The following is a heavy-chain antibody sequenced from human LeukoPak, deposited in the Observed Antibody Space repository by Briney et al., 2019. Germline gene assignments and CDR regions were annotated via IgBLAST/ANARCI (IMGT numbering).Heavy chain of an antibody. CDR3: ARHREQLVPLYYYGMDV. Sequence: SETLSLTCTVSGGSISSYYWSWIRQPPGKGLEWIGYIYYSGSTNYNPSLKSRVTISEDTSKNQFSLKLSSVTAADTAVYYCARHREQLVPLYYYGMDVWGQGTTVTVSS. CDR2: IYYSGST. J-gene: IGHJ6*02. V-gene: IGHV4-59*08. CDR1: GGSISSYY. D-gene: IGHD6-13*01.